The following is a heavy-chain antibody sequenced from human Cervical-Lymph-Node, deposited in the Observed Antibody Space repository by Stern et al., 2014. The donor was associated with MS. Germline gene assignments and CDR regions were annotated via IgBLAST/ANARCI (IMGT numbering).Heavy chain of an antibody. Sequence: EVQLVESGGGLVQPGGSLRLSCAASGFTFSSYSMNWVRQPPGKGLEWLSYISSSSTTIYYADSVKGRFTSSRDNAKHSLYLQMNSLRAEDTAVYYCARDGYYMTTDYYYGMDVWGQGTTVTVSS. CDR2: ISSSSTTI. J-gene: IGHJ6*02. V-gene: IGHV3-48*01. D-gene: IGHD2-15*01. CDR1: GFTFSSYS. CDR3: ARDGYYMTTDYYYGMDV.